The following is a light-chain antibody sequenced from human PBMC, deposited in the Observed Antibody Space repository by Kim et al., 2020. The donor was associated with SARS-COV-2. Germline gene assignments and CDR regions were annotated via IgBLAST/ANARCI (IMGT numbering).Light chain of an antibody. V-gene: IGLV3-1*01. CDR3: QAWDSSTAV. CDR2: QDS. J-gene: IGLJ2*01. CDR1: KLGDKY. Sequence: VSPGQTASITCSGDKLGDKYACWYQQKPGQSPVLVIYQDSKRPSGIPERFSGSNSGNTATLTISGTQAMDETDYYCQAWDSSTAVFGGGTQLTVL.